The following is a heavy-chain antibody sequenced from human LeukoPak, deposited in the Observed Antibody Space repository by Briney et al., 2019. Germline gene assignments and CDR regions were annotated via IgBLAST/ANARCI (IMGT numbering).Heavy chain of an antibody. V-gene: IGHV3-48*04. D-gene: IGHD6-6*01. CDR2: ISSSSTI. CDR1: GFTFSSYS. J-gene: IGHJ4*02. Sequence: GGSLRLSCAASGFTFSSYSMNWVRQAPGKGLEWVSYISSSSTIYYADSVKGRFTISRDNAKNSLYLQMNSLRAEDTAVYYCARVASYSSSSEGDYWGQGTLVTVSS. CDR3: ARVASYSSSSEGDY.